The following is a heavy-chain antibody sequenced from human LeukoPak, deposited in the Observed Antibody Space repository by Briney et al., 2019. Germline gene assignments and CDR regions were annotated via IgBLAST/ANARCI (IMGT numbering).Heavy chain of an antibody. CDR3: AREGYCSSTSCPYYYYYMDV. V-gene: IGHV1-46*01. CDR1: GYTFTSYY. Sequence: ASVKVSCKASGYTFTSYYMHWVRQAPGQGLEWMGIINPSGGSTNYAQKLQGRVTMTTDTSTSTAYMELRSLRSDDTAVYYCAREGYCSSTSCPYYYYYMDVWGKGTTVTVSS. CDR2: INPSGGST. J-gene: IGHJ6*03. D-gene: IGHD2-2*01.